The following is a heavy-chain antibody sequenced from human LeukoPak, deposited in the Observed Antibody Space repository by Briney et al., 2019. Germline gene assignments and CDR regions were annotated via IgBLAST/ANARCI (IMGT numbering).Heavy chain of an antibody. CDR2: IYYSGST. CDR1: GGSISSYY. J-gene: IGHJ3*02. CDR3: ARSWQQLAHDAFDI. D-gene: IGHD6-13*01. V-gene: IGHV4-59*01. Sequence: SETLSLTCTVSGGSISSYYWSWIRQPPGKGLEWIGYIYYSGSTNYNPSLKSRVTISVDTSKNQFSLKLSSVTAADTAVYYCARSWQQLAHDAFDIWGQGTMVTVSP.